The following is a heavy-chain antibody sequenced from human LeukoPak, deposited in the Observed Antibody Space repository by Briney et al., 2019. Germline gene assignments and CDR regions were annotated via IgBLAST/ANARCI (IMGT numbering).Heavy chain of an antibody. J-gene: IGHJ6*03. V-gene: IGHV4-59*01. D-gene: IGHD4-11*01. Sequence: SETLSLTRTVSDDSLTIYYWTWIRETPGKGLGWIGYIYHTGITNYNTTLSSRVTISRDTSKNHFSLELSSATAEDTAVYFCARGRVSSSSWYSTYYYYFYMDVWGKGTTVTVSS. CDR1: DDSLTIYY. CDR2: IYHTGIT. CDR3: ARGRVSSSSWYSTYYYYFYMDV.